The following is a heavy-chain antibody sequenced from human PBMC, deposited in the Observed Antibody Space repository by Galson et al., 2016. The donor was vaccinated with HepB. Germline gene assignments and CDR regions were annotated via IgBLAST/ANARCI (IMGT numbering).Heavy chain of an antibody. CDR1: GFSLSTSGVA. Sequence: PALVKPTQTLTLTCTFSGFSLSTSGVAVGWIRQPPGKALEWLALIYWDDDKRYSPSLRSSLTITKDTSKNQVVLTMTTMDPVDTATYYCAHTQGDFWSGYYRYYYMDVWGKGTTVTVSS. CDR2: IYWDDDK. D-gene: IGHD3-3*01. J-gene: IGHJ6*03. CDR3: AHTQGDFWSGYYRYYYMDV. V-gene: IGHV2-5*02.